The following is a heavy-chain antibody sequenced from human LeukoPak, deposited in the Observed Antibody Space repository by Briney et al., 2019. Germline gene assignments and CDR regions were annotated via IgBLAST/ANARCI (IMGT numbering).Heavy chain of an antibody. Sequence: GGSLRLSCAAPGFTFSSYAMSWVRQAPGKGLEWVSAISGSGGSTYYADSVKGRFTISRDNSKNTLYLQMNSLRAEDTAVYYCAKDMSSGYYRYYFDYWGQGTLVTVSS. CDR1: GFTFSSYA. D-gene: IGHD3-22*01. J-gene: IGHJ4*02. CDR2: ISGSGGST. CDR3: AKDMSSGYYRYYFDY. V-gene: IGHV3-23*01.